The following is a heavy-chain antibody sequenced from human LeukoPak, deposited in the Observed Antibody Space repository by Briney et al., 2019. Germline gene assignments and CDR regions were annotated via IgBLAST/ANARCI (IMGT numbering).Heavy chain of an antibody. V-gene: IGHV3-21*01. CDR2: ISISGTHI. CDR1: GFILSDYN. Sequence: PGGSLRLSCAASGFILSDYNMNWVRQAPGKGLERVSFISISGTHITYADSVKGRFTISRDNAKNSLYLQMNSLRAEDTAVYYCARDLSATARAYDYWGQGTLVTVSS. D-gene: IGHD1-26*01. J-gene: IGHJ4*02. CDR3: ARDLSATARAYDY.